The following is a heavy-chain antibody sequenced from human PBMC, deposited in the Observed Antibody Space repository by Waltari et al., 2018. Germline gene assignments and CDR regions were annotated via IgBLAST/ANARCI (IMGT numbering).Heavy chain of an antibody. J-gene: IGHJ6*03. CDR3: ARFKLERPRYYYYYMDV. Sequence: EVQLVQSGAEVKKPGESLKISCKGSGYSFTSYWIGWVRQMPGKGLEWMGIICLGDSDTSYSPSCQGQVTISADKSISTAYLQWSSLKASDTAMYYCARFKLERPRYYYYYMDVWGKGTTVTVSS. CDR2: ICLGDSDT. V-gene: IGHV5-51*01. CDR1: GYSFTSYW. D-gene: IGHD1-1*01.